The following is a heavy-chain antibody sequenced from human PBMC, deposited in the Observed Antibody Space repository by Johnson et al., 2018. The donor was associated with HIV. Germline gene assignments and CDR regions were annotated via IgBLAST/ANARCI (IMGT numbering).Heavy chain of an antibody. D-gene: IGHD3-10*01. Sequence: HVQLVESGGGVVQPGRSLTLSCAASGLSLNNYAMHWVRQAPGKGLEWVAVISKDGSNKNYADSVKGRFTISRDNAKNSLYLQMNSLRAEDPAVYYCARCPTRFAAFDIWGQGTMVTVSS. V-gene: IGHV3-30*03. CDR3: ARCPTRFAAFDI. CDR2: ISKDGSNK. J-gene: IGHJ3*02. CDR1: GLSLNNYA.